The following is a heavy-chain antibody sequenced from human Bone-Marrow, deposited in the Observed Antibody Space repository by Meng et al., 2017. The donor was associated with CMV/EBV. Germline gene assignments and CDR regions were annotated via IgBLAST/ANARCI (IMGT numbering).Heavy chain of an antibody. CDR3: AREVVPAAIWPSYGMDV. Sequence: GESLKISCAASGFTFSSYSMNWVRQAPGKGLEWVSSISSSSSYTYYADSVKGRFTISRDNAKNSLYLQMNSLRAEDTAVYYCAREVVPAAIWPSYGMDVWGQGTTVTVSS. CDR1: GFTFSSYS. D-gene: IGHD2-2*01. V-gene: IGHV3-21*01. J-gene: IGHJ6*02. CDR2: ISSSSSYT.